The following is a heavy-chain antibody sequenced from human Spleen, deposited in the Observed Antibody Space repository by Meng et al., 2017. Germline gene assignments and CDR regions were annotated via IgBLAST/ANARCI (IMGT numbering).Heavy chain of an antibody. D-gene: IGHD3-10*01. CDR3: ARGRGGSGSYYNYFDY. J-gene: IGHJ4*02. CDR1: GFTFSSYA. V-gene: IGHV3-30*04. Sequence: GGSLRLPFTAFGFTFSSYAIHWVRQAPGKGLEWVALISYDGSKEYYADSVKGRFTFSRDNSKNTVYLQMISLRPEDTAVYFCARGRGGSGSYYNYFDYWGQGALVTVSS. CDR2: ISYDGSKE.